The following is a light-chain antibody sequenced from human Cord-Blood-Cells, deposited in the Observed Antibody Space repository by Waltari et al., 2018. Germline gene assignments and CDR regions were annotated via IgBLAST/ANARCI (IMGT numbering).Light chain of an antibody. CDR3: SSYTSSSTV. CDR2: DVS. J-gene: IGLJ3*02. CDR1: SSDVGGYNY. V-gene: IGLV2-14*03. Sequence: QSALTQPASVSGSPGQSITISCTGTSSDVGGYNYVSWYQQHPGKAPKLMIYDVSNRPSGCSNRFSGSKSGNTAALTISWLQAEDEADYYCSSYTSSSTVFGGGTKLTVL.